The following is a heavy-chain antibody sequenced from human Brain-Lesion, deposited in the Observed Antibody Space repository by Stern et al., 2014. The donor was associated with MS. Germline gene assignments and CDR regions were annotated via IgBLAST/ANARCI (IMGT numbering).Heavy chain of an antibody. CDR2: INPNPGGK. CDR1: GYIFTGYY. V-gene: IGHV1-2*02. J-gene: IGHJ6*02. D-gene: IGHD3-3*01. CDR3: ARDQRGITIFGVVTDYYYLGMDV. Sequence: VQLVESGAEVKKPGASVKVSCKTSGYIFTGYYIHWVRQAPGQGLEWMAWINPNPGGKKYAQKFQGRVTMSRDTSISTAYVELSSLTSDDTAVYYCARDQRGITIFGVVTDYYYLGMDVWGQGTTVTVSS.